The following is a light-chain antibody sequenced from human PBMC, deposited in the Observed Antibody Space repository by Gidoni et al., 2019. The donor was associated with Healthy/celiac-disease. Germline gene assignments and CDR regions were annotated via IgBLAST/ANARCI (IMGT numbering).Light chain of an antibody. J-gene: IGKJ2*02. CDR2: CAS. CDR1: QSVFNNY. V-gene: IGKV4-1*01. Sequence: DIVMTQSPDSLAVSLGERATINCKSSQSVFNNYLAWYQQKPGQPPKLLIYCASTRDSGVPDRFSGSGSGTDFTLTISRLQAEDVAVYYCQQYYSAPRTFGQXTKLEIK. CDR3: QQYYSAPRT.